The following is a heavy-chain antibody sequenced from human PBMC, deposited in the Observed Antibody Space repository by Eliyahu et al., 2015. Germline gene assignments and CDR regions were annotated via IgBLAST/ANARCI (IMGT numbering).Heavy chain of an antibody. CDR3: ARELRGDSSSRYNWFDP. J-gene: IGHJ5*02. CDR2: INPNSGGT. D-gene: IGHD6-13*01. V-gene: IGHV1-2*02. Sequence: QVQLVQSGAEVKKPGASVKVSCKASGYTFTGXXXHWVRQAPGQGLEWMGWINPNSGGTNYAQKFQGRVTMTRDTSISTAYMELSRLRSDDTAVYYCARELRGDSSSRYNWFDPWGQGTLVTVSS. CDR1: GYTFTGXX.